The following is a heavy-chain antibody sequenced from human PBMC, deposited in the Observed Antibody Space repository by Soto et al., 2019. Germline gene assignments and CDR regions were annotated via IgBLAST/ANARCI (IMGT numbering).Heavy chain of an antibody. D-gene: IGHD3-22*01. Sequence: ASVKVSCKASGYTFTGYYMHWVRQAPGQGLEWMGWINPNSGGTNYAQKFQGWVTMTRDTSISTGYMELGRLRSDDTAVYYCARGYDSSGYYYSGGAFDIWGQGTMVTVSS. V-gene: IGHV1-2*04. CDR3: ARGYDSSGYYYSGGAFDI. CDR2: INPNSGGT. J-gene: IGHJ3*02. CDR1: GYTFTGYY.